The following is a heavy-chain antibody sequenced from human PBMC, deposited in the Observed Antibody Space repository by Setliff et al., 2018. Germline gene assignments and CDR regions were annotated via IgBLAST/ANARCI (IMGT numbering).Heavy chain of an antibody. V-gene: IGHV3-30*02. CDR3: AKDIYGSGSYAVGGYFDY. D-gene: IGHD3-10*01. J-gene: IGHJ4*02. CDR2: VHYDGVNK. Sequence: GGSLRLSCAASGPTFTNYIIHWVRQAPGKGLEWVAFVHYDGVNKHYRDSVKGRFTISRDNSKNTLYLQMNSLRPDDTAAYYCAKDIYGSGSYAVGGYFDYWGQGTQVTVS. CDR1: GPTFTNYI.